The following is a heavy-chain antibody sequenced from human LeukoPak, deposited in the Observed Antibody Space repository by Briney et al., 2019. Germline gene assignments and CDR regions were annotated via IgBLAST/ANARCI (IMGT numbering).Heavy chain of an antibody. Sequence: GGSLRLSCAASGFTFSSYSMNWVRQAPGKGLEWVSSISSSSSYIYYADSVKGRFTISRDNAKNSLYLQMNSLRAEDTAVYYCARVGATLVIYYYYYMDVWGKGTTVTVSS. CDR1: GFTFSSYS. CDR2: ISSSSSYI. J-gene: IGHJ6*03. CDR3: ARVGATLVIYYYYYMDV. V-gene: IGHV3-21*01. D-gene: IGHD1-26*01.